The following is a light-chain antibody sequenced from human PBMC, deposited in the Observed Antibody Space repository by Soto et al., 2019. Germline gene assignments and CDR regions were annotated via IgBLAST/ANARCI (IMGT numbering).Light chain of an antibody. J-gene: IGLJ2*01. CDR1: SSDVGGGNY. V-gene: IGLV2-14*01. CDR3: SSYTTTYTLI. Sequence: QSALTQPASVSGSPGQSITISCTGTSSDVGGGNYVSWYQKHPGKAPKLMIYDVTNRPSGLSYRFSGSKSGNTASLTISGLQADDEDDYYCSSYTTTYTLIFGGGTKVTVL. CDR2: DVT.